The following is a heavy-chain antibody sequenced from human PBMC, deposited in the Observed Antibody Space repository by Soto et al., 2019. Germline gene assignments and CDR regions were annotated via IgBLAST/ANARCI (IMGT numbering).Heavy chain of an antibody. Sequence: QVQLVQSGAEVKKPGSSVRVSCRASGGTFDNYAITWVRQSPGQGLEWVGGIIPIYGTQNSAQSRQGRPSISAAESTGTAYMALSGLGPEDTAAYLCARAFARAHVWGSYNFWGQGTLITVSS. D-gene: IGHD3-16*01. V-gene: IGHV1-69*01. CDR3: ARAFARAHVWGSYNF. J-gene: IGHJ4*02. CDR1: GGTFDNYA. CDR2: IIPIYGTQ.